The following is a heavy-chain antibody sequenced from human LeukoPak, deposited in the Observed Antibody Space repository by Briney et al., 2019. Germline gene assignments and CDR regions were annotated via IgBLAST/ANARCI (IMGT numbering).Heavy chain of an antibody. J-gene: IGHJ1*01. D-gene: IGHD6-13*01. CDR3: AKGGGRLAAAGMLEYFQH. CDR2: ISGSGGST. Sequence: PGGSPRLSCAASGFTFSSYAMSWVRQAPGKGLEWVSAISGSGGSTYYADSVKGRFTISRDNSKNTLYLQMNSLRAEDTAVYYCAKGGGRLAAAGMLEYFQHWGQGTLVTVSS. V-gene: IGHV3-23*01. CDR1: GFTFSSYA.